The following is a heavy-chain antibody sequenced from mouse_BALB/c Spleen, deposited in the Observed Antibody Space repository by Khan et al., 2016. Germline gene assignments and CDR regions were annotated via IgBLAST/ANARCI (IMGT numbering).Heavy chain of an antibody. CDR3: ARADDGDKDAMDY. V-gene: IGHV3-2*02. Sequence: EVQLQESGPGLVKPSQSLSLTCTVTGYSITSDYAWNWIRQFPGNRLEWMGYISYSGSTSHNPSLKSRISITRDTYKNQFFLQLNSVTYEDTATYYCARADDGDKDAMDYWGQGTSVTVSS. D-gene: IGHD1-1*01. CDR2: ISYSGST. J-gene: IGHJ4*01. CDR1: GYSITSDYA.